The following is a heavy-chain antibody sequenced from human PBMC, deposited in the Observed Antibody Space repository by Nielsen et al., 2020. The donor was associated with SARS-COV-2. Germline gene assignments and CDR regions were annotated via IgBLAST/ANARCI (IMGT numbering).Heavy chain of an antibody. D-gene: IGHD6-13*01. J-gene: IGHJ3*01. CDR2: VSHSGSI. CDR3: ARENMYSYTWLRTAFDV. CDR1: GGSVSSNDW. V-gene: IGHV4-4*02. Sequence: SETLSLTCAVSGGSVSSNDWWTWVRQSPGKGLEWIGEVSHSGSINYNPSLQSRVTLSMDTSKNQFSLSLSSVTAADTAVYYCARENMYSYTWLRTAFDVWGQGTMVPVSS.